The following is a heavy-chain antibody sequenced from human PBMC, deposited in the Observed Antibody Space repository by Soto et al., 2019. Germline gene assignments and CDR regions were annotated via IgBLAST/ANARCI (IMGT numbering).Heavy chain of an antibody. J-gene: IGHJ6*02. CDR2: ISSSSSTI. CDR3: AREHTGTYLRYYYYYGMDV. V-gene: IGHV3-48*02. D-gene: IGHD1-1*01. Sequence: GGSLRLSCAASGFTFSSYSMNWVRQAPGKGLEWVSYISSSSSTIYYADSVKGRFTISRDNAKNSLYLQMNSLRDEDTAVYYCAREHTGTYLRYYYYYGMDVWGQGTTVTVSS. CDR1: GFTFSSYS.